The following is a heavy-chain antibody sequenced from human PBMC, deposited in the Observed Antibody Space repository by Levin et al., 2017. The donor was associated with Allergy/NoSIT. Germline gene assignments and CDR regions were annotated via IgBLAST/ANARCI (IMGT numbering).Heavy chain of an antibody. D-gene: IGHD2-2*01. CDR2: INHSGST. CDR1: GGSFSGYY. CDR3: ARGGPQLLGFYYYYMDV. Sequence: PSETLSLTCAVYGGSFSGYYWSWIRQPPGKGLEWIGEINHSGSTNYNPSLKSRVTISVDTSKNQFSLKLSSVTAADTAVYYCARGGPQLLGFYYYYMDVWGKGTTVTVSS. J-gene: IGHJ6*03. V-gene: IGHV4-34*01.